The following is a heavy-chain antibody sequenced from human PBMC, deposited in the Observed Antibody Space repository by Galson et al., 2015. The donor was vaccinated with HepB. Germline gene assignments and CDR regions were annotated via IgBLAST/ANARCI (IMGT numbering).Heavy chain of an antibody. CDR1: GYTFTSYA. J-gene: IGHJ5*02. V-gene: IGHV7-4-1*02. CDR3: ARLRDLYCGGDCYSGWFDP. CDR2: INTNTGNP. Sequence: SVKVSCKASGYTFTSYAMNWVRQAPGQGLEWMGWINTNTGNPTYAQGFTGRFVFSLDTSVSTAYLQISSLKAEDTAVYYCARLRDLYCGGDCYSGWFDPWGQGTLVTVSS. D-gene: IGHD2-21*02.